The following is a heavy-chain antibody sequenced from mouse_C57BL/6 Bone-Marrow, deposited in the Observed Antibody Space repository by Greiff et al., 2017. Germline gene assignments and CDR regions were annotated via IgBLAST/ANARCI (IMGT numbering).Heavy chain of an antibody. Sequence: VQLKESGPELVKPGASVKIPCKASGYTFTDYYMDWVKQSPGKSLEWIGDINPNNGGTIYNKKFTGKATMTVDKSSSTAYMQLRSLTSEDTAVYYCAGSFSAVRWAVDYWGQGTTVTVSS. CDR2: INPNNGGT. CDR3: AGSFSAVRWAVDY. J-gene: IGHJ4*01. V-gene: IGHV1-18*01. CDR1: GYTFTDYY. D-gene: IGHD6-2*01.